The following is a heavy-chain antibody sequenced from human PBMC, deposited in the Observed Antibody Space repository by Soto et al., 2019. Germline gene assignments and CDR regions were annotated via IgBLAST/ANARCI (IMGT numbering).Heavy chain of an antibody. CDR1: GGSISTSNW. CDR2: IYHSGST. D-gene: IGHD3-9*01. V-gene: IGHV4-4*02. CDR3: ARKDYDFLTLDS. J-gene: IGHJ4*02. Sequence: PSETLSLTCVVSGGSISTSNWWSWVRQPPGKGLEWIGEIYHSGSTNYNPSLKSRVTISVDKSKNQFSLNLSSVTAADTAMYYCARKDYDFLTLDSWGRGTLVTVSS.